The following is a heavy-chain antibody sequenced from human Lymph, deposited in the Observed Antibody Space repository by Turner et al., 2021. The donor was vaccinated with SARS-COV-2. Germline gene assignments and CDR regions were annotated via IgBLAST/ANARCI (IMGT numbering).Heavy chain of an antibody. V-gene: IGHV1-24*01. D-gene: IGHD2-15*01. CDR3: ATVLCTGSSCYYYGMDV. J-gene: IGHJ6*02. Sequence: QVPLVQSGAEVKKPGASVKVSCKVSGYTLTDLSMHWVRQAPGKGLEWMGGFDPEDGEIIYAQKFQGRVTMTEDTSTDTAYMELSSLRSEDTAVYYCATVLCTGSSCYYYGMDVWGQGTTVTVSS. CDR2: FDPEDGEI. CDR1: GYTLTDLS.